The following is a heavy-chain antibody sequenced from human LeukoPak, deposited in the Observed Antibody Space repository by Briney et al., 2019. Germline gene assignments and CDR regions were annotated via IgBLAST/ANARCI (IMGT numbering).Heavy chain of an antibody. J-gene: IGHJ4*02. V-gene: IGHV1-2*02. Sequence: ASVKVSCKASGYTFTGYYMHWVRQAPGQGLEWMGWINPNSGGTNYAQKFQGRVTMTRDTSISTAYMELSRLRSDDTAVYYCARHYYGSGSYYIGHFDYWGQGTLVTVSS. CDR1: GYTFTGYY. D-gene: IGHD3-10*01. CDR2: INPNSGGT. CDR3: ARHYYGSGSYYIGHFDY.